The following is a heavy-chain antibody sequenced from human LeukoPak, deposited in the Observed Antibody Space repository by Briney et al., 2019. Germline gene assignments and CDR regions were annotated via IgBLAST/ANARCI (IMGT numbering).Heavy chain of an antibody. V-gene: IGHV1-69*13. D-gene: IGHD6-19*01. CDR2: IIPIFGTA. CDR1: GGIFSSYA. CDR3: ARQWLAVDYYYYGMDV. Sequence: GASVKASCKASGGIFSSYAISWVRQAPGQGLEWMGGIIPIFGTANYAQKFQGRVTITADESTSTAYMELSSLRSEDTAVYYCARQWLAVDYYYYGMDVWGQGTTVTVSS. J-gene: IGHJ6*02.